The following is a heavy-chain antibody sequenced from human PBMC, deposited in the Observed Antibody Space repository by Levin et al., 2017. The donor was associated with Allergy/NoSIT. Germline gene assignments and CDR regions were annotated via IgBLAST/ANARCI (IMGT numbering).Heavy chain of an antibody. CDR2: ISYDGSNK. CDR1: GFTFSSYG. CDR3: AKAGQQLVWYYYYYGMDV. D-gene: IGHD6-13*01. Sequence: PGGSLRLSCAASGFTFSSYGMHWVRQAPGKGLEWVAVISYDGSNKYYADSVKGRFTISRDNSKNTLYLQMNSLRAEDTAVYYCAKAGQQLVWYYYYYGMDVWGQGTTVTVSS. J-gene: IGHJ6*02. V-gene: IGHV3-30*18.